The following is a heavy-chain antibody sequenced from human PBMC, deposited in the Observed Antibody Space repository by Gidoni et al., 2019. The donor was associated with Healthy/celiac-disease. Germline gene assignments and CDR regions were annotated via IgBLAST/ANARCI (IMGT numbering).Heavy chain of an antibody. V-gene: IGHV4-39*01. CDR1: GGSISSSSYY. CDR3: ARRSLRGAAAESDY. CDR2: IYYSGST. J-gene: IGHJ4*02. Sequence: QLQLQESGPGLVKPSETLSLTCTVSGGSISSSSYYWGWIRQPPGKGLEWIGSIYYSGSTYYNPSLKSRVTISVDTSKNQFSLKLSSVTAADTAVYYCARRSLRGAAAESDYWGQGTLVTVSS. D-gene: IGHD6-13*01.